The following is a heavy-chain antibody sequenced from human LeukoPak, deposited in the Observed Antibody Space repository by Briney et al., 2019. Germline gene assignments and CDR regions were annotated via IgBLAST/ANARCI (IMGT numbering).Heavy chain of an antibody. CDR3: ARQYWRFGTNYFDY. D-gene: IGHD3-10*01. Sequence: SETLSLTCTVSGYSISSGYYWGWIRQPPGKGLEWIGTIYYSGSTYYNPSLTSRVTISVDTSKNQFSLALSSVTAADTAVYYCARQYWRFGTNYFDYWGPGTLVTVSS. CDR2: IYYSGST. CDR1: GYSISSGYY. V-gene: IGHV4-38-2*02. J-gene: IGHJ4*02.